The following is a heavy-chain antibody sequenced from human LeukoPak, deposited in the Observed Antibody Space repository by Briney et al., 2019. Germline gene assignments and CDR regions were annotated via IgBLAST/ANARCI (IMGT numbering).Heavy chain of an antibody. D-gene: IGHD3-22*01. CDR2: IYTSGGT. CDR1: GDSISSYY. V-gene: IGHV4-4*09. J-gene: IGHJ4*02. Sequence: SETLSLTCTVSGDSISSYYWSWIRQPPGKGLEWIGYIYTSGGTNYIPSLKGRVTISIDTSKNQFSLKLSSVTAADSAVYYCARTLWYYDSSGYPFLYYFDYWGQGTLVTVSS. CDR3: ARTLWYYDSSGYPFLYYFDY.